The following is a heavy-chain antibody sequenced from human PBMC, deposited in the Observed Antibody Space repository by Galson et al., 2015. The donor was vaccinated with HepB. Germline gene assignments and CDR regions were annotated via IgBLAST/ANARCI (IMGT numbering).Heavy chain of an antibody. V-gene: IGHV3-66*02. CDR2: RDSGGRA. J-gene: IGHJ4*02. Sequence: SLRLSCAASGFNVSFNYMSWVRQAPGKGLGGVSGRDSGGRAYCADSVTGRFTISRDNSKNTLYIQMNSLGAEDTAVYYCASTRSSWYPYFDYWGQGTLVTVAS. D-gene: IGHD6-13*01. CDR3: ASTRSSWYPYFDY. CDR1: GFNVSFNY.